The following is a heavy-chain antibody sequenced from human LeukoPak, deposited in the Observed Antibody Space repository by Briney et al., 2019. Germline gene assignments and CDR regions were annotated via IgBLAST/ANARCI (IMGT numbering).Heavy chain of an antibody. V-gene: IGHV4-59*01. CDR2: IYYSGST. CDR1: GGSISRYY. J-gene: IGHJ4*02. CDR3: ARDATQLGGRFDY. Sequence: PSETLSLTCTVCGGSISRYYWSWIRQPPGKGREGIVYIYYSGSTNYNPSLKSRVTISVDTSKNQFSLKLSSVTAADTAVYYCARDATQLGGRFDYWGQGTLVTVSS. D-gene: IGHD5-18*01.